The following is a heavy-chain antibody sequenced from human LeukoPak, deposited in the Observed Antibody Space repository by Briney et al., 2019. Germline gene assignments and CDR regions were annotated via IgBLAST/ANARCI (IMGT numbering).Heavy chain of an antibody. CDR3: ARLGFYYYYMDV. CDR2: IRSSRSTI. Sequence: GGSLRLSCAASGFTFSDFHMSWIRQAPGKGLEWVSNIRSSRSTIYYADSVKGRFTISRDNAKDSLYLQMNSLRAEDTAVYYCARLGFYYYYMDVWGKGTTVTISS. J-gene: IGHJ6*03. CDR1: GFTFSDFH. V-gene: IGHV3-11*01.